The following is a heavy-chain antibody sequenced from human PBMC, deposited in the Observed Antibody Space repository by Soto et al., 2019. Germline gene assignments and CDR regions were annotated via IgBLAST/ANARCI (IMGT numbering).Heavy chain of an antibody. CDR2: IKADGSEK. V-gene: IGHV3-7*01. Sequence: GGSLRLSCAASVFTFSSCWMSWVRQAPGKGLEWVANIKADGSEKSYVDSVKGRFTISRDNAKNSLCLQMNSLRAEDTAVYYCATAEAGKGEFKDWGQGTLVTVSS. D-gene: IGHD6-19*01. CDR1: VFTFSSCW. J-gene: IGHJ4*02. CDR3: ATAEAGKGEFKD.